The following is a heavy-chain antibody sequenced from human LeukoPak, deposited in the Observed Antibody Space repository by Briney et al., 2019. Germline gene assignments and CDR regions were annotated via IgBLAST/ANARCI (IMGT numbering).Heavy chain of an antibody. D-gene: IGHD1-14*01. CDR2: IIPIFGTA. CDR1: GGTASIYA. Sequence: GASVKVSCKSSGGTASIYAISWVRQAPGQGLEWMGGIIPIFGTANYAQKFQGRVTITADESTSTAYMELSSLRSEDTAVYYCARAGDDDEPNWFDPWGQGTPVTVSS. V-gene: IGHV1-69*13. J-gene: IGHJ5*02. CDR3: ARAGDDDEPNWFDP.